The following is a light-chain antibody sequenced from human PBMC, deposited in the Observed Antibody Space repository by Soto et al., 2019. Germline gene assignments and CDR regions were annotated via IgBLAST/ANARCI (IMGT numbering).Light chain of an antibody. J-gene: IGLJ1*01. Sequence: QPVLNQPPSASGTPGQGGTISCSGSSSNIGSNSVNWYQQLPGTAPKLLVYSTSQRPSGVPDRFSGSKSGTSASLAISALQSEDEADCFCAAWDDSLNGLYVFGTGTKVTVL. CDR3: AAWDDSLNGLYV. V-gene: IGLV1-44*01. CDR2: STS. CDR1: SSNIGSNS.